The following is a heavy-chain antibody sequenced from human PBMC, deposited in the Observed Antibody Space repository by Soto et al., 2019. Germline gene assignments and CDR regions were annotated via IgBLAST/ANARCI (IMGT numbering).Heavy chain of an antibody. CDR3: AKGGSIAAAGDY. CDR2: ISYDGSNK. Sequence: GGSLRLSCAASGFTFSSYGMHWVRQAPGKGLEWVAVISYDGSNKYYADSVKGRFTISRDNSKNTLYLQMNSLRAEDTAVYYCAKGGSIAAAGDYWGQGTLVTVSS. J-gene: IGHJ4*02. D-gene: IGHD6-13*01. CDR1: GFTFSSYG. V-gene: IGHV3-30*18.